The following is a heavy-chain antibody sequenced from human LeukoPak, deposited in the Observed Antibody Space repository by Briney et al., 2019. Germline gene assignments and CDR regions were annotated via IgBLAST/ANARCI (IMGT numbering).Heavy chain of an antibody. J-gene: IGHJ4*02. D-gene: IGHD3-3*01. Sequence: SETLSLTCTVSGGSISSYYWSWIRQPAGKGLEWIGRIYTSGSTNYNPSLKSRVTMSVDTSKNQFSLKLSSVTAADTAVYYCARALQYFWSGYLFDYWGQGTLVTVSS. CDR2: IYTSGST. V-gene: IGHV4-4*07. CDR1: GGSISSYY. CDR3: ARALQYFWSGYLFDY.